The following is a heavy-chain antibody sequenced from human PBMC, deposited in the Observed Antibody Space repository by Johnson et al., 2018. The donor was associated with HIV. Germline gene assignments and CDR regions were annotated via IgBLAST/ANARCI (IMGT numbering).Heavy chain of an antibody. CDR3: TRGSFGEGAFEI. J-gene: IGHJ3*02. CDR2: ISYDGSNK. V-gene: IGHV3-30*03. Sequence: QVLLVESGGGVVQPGRSLRLSCAASGFTFSSYGMHWVRQAPGTGLARVAVISYDGSNKYYADSVKGRFTISRDNSKHTLYLQMNSLKTEDTAVYYCTRGSFGEGAFEIWGHGTMVTVSS. D-gene: IGHD3-10*01. CDR1: GFTFSSYG.